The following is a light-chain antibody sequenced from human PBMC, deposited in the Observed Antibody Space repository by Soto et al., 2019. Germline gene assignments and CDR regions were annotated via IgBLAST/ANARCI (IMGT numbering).Light chain of an antibody. CDR2: EVS. V-gene: IGLV2-8*01. J-gene: IGLJ2*01. CDR1: SSDVGGYNY. CDR3: SSYAGSSNYVL. Sequence: QSALTQPPSAYGSPGQSVTISCTGTSSDVGGYNYVSWYQQHPGKAPKLMIYEVSKRPSGVPDRFSGAKSGNTASLTVSGLQAEDEADYYCSSYAGSSNYVLFGGGTKLTVL.